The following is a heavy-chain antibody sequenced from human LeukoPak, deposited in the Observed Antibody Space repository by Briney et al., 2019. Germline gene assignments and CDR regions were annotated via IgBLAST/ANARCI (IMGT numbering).Heavy chain of an antibody. Sequence: GGSLRLSCAASGFTFNNFEMNWVRQAPGKGLEWVSYISSSGNTIYYADSVKGRFTISRDNAKNSLYLQMSSLRAEDTALYFCARGPPNYYDSSGYFYLWGQGTLVTVSS. CDR3: ARGPPNYYDSSGYFYL. V-gene: IGHV3-48*03. J-gene: IGHJ4*02. D-gene: IGHD3-22*01. CDR1: GFTFNNFE. CDR2: ISSSGNTI.